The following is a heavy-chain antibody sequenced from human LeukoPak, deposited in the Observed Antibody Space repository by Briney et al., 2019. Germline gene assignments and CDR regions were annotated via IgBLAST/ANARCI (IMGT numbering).Heavy chain of an antibody. J-gene: IGHJ3*01. Sequence: GASVTVSCKASGYTYTVHYMHWVREAPGQGLEWMGWINPNSGGTNYAQKFQGRVTMTRDTSISTVYMELSRLRSDDTAVYYCAREVDAFDLWGQGTMVTVSS. CDR2: INPNSGGT. CDR1: GYTYTVHY. V-gene: IGHV1-2*02. CDR3: AREVDAFDL.